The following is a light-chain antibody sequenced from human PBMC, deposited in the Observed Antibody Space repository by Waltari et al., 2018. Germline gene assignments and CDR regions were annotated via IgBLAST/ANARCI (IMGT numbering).Light chain of an antibody. J-gene: IGLJ3*02. CDR2: EVN. Sequence: QSALTQPASVSGSPGQSTTISCTGTSSDVGRCNFVSWYQQHPGKAPQLIIYEVNKRPSGVSNRLSGSKSGNTASLTISGLQAEDESDYYCCSYAGRSTWVFGGGTKVTVL. V-gene: IGLV2-23*02. CDR1: SSDVGRCNF. CDR3: CSYAGRSTWV.